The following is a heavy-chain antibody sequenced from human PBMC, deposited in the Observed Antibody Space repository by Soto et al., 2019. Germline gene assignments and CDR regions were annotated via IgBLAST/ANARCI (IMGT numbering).Heavy chain of an antibody. CDR1: GFTFSSYA. J-gene: IGHJ3*02. CDR2: ISGSGGST. V-gene: IGHV3-23*01. D-gene: IGHD3-10*01. Sequence: EVQLLESGGGLVQPGGSLRLSCAASGFTFSSYAMSWVRQAPGKGLEWVSAISGSGGSTYYADSVKGRFTISRDNSKNTLYLQMNSLRAEDTAVYYCAKDQSMVRGVRVDDAFDIWGQGTMVTVSS. CDR3: AKDQSMVRGVRVDDAFDI.